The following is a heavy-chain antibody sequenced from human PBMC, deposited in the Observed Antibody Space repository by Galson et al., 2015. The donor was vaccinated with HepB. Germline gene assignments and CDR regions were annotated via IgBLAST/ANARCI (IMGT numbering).Heavy chain of an antibody. V-gene: IGHV3-23*01. CDR2: ISGSGGST. Sequence: SLRLSCAASGFTFSSYAMSWVRQAPGKGLEWVSAISGSGGSTYYADSVKGRFTISRDNSKNTLYLQMNSLRAEDTAVYYCAKVGSQDNDAFDIWGQGTMVTVSS. CDR1: GFTFSSYA. D-gene: IGHD1-26*01. J-gene: IGHJ3*02. CDR3: AKVGSQDNDAFDI.